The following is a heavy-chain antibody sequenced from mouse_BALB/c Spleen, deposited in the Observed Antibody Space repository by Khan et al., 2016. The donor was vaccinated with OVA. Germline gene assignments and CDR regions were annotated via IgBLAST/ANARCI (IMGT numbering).Heavy chain of an antibody. CDR2: ISPGSGDT. CDR1: GYTFTDYY. CDR3: ARRNYFGYTFAY. J-gene: IGHJ3*01. D-gene: IGHD1-2*01. Sequence: QVQLKQSGAELARPGASVKLSCKASGYTFTDYYINWVKLRTGQGLEWIGEISPGSGDTYYNERFKGKATLTADKSSSPAYMQLSSLTSAASAVYFCARRNYFGYTFAYWGQGTLVTVSA. V-gene: IGHV1-77*01.